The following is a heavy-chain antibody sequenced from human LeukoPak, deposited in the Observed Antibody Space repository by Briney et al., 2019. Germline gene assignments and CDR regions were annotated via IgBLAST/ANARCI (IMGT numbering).Heavy chain of an antibody. CDR3: ARRPVGATQLFPFDY. J-gene: IGHJ4*02. CDR1: GFTFSDYY. Sequence: GGSLRLSCAASGFTFSDYYMSWIRQAPGKGLEWVSYISSSGSTIYYADSVKGRFTISRDNAKNSLYLQMNSLRAEDTAVYYCARRPVGATQLFPFDYWGQGTLVTVSS. CDR2: ISSSGSTI. V-gene: IGHV3-11*01. D-gene: IGHD1-26*01.